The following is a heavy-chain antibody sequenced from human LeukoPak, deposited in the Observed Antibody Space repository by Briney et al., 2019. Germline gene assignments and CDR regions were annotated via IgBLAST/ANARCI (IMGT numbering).Heavy chain of an antibody. Sequence: GGSLRLSCVGSGFTFRSHAMSWVRQAPEKGLEFVSGIYENGGTTYYADSVKGRFSISRDNSKNALYLQMDSLRGEDTAVYYCAKDFRIGYFAHFDHWGQGALVTVSS. CDR2: IYENGGTT. CDR1: GFTFRSHA. D-gene: IGHD2-21*01. CDR3: AKDFRIGYFAHFDH. J-gene: IGHJ4*02. V-gene: IGHV3-23*01.